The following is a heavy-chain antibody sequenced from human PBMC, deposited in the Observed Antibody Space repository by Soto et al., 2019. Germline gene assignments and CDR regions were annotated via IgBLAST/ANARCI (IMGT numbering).Heavy chain of an antibody. J-gene: IGHJ6*02. D-gene: IGHD1-26*01. Sequence: QVQLVQSGAEVKKPGSSVKVSCKASGGTFSSYAINWVRQAPGQGLEWMGGIIPIFGTADYAQKFQGRVTITAGESTTTAYMPLSSLRSEDTVVYYCASVAAKYYYYGMDVWGQGTTVTVSS. V-gene: IGHV1-69*12. CDR3: ASVAAKYYYYGMDV. CDR2: IIPIFGTA. CDR1: GGTFSSYA.